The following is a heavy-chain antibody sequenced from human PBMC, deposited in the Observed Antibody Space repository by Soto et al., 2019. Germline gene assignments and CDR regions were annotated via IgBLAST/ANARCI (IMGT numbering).Heavy chain of an antibody. Sequence: GGSLRLSCAASGFTFSSYGMHWVRQAPGKGLEWVAVISYDGSNKYYADSVKGRFTISRDNSKNTLYLQMNSLRAEDTAVYYCAKERSSITMVRGAQKRPFDYWGQGTLVTVSS. CDR1: GFTFSSYG. V-gene: IGHV3-30*18. CDR3: AKERSSITMVRGAQKRPFDY. CDR2: ISYDGSNK. J-gene: IGHJ4*02. D-gene: IGHD3-10*01.